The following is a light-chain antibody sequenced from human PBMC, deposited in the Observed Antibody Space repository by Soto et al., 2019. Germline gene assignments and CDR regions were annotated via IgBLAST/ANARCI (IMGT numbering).Light chain of an antibody. CDR3: QSFDSGLSGDV. V-gene: IGLV1-40*01. CDR1: SSNIGAGYD. J-gene: IGLJ1*01. Sequence: QSVLTQPPSVSGAPGQKVTISCTGGSSNIGAGYDVNWYQQLPGTAPKLLISGISDRPSGVPDRFSGSKSGTSASLAITGFQAEDETDYYCQSFDSGLSGDVFGTGTKLTVL. CDR2: GIS.